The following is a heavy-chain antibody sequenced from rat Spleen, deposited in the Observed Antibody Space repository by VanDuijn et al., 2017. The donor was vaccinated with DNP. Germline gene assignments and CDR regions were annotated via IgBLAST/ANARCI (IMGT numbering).Heavy chain of an antibody. D-gene: IGHD1-5*01. V-gene: IGHV5-22*01. CDR3: ARQGYNWFYAMDA. Sequence: EVQLVESGGGLVQPGRSLKLSCAASGFTFSDYYMAWVRQAPTRGLEWVAYIGSDGYAPYYGVSVKGRFAISRDNAKSTLYLQMNSLRSEDTATYYCARQGYNWFYAMDAWGQGTSVTVSS. CDR1: GFTFSDYY. CDR2: IGSDGYAP. J-gene: IGHJ4*01.